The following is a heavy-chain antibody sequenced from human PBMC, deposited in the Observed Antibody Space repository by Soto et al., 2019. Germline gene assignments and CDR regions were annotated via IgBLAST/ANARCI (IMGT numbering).Heavy chain of an antibody. J-gene: IGHJ4*02. Sequence: QVQLVQSGAEVKKPGSSVKVSCKASGGTFSSYAISWVRQAPGQGLEWMGGIIPIFGTANYAQKFQGRVTITADKSTSTAYMELSSLRSEDTAVYYCARDLLPRALYCGGDYYFDYWGQGTLVTVSS. CDR2: IIPIFGTA. V-gene: IGHV1-69*06. D-gene: IGHD2-21*02. CDR3: ARDLLPRALYCGGDYYFDY. CDR1: GGTFSSYA.